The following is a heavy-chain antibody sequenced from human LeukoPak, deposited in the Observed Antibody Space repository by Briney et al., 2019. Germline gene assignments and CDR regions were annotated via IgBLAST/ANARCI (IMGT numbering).Heavy chain of an antibody. J-gene: IGHJ5*02. Sequence: SETLSLTCTVSGGSISSSSYYWGWIRQPPGTGLEWIGSIYYSGSTYYNPSLKSRVTISVDTSKNQFSLKLSSVTAADTAVYYCARVGVAFYDFWSGYPDQKNWLDPWGQGTLVTVSS. CDR2: IYYSGST. V-gene: IGHV4-39*07. CDR1: GGSISSSSYY. D-gene: IGHD3-3*01. CDR3: ARVGVAFYDFWSGYPDQKNWLDP.